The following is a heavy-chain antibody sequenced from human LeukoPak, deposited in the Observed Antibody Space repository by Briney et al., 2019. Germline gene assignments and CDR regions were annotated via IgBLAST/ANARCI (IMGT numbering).Heavy chain of an antibody. CDR1: GLSFSSYW. CDR3: ARAGELRYMDV. D-gene: IGHD3-16*01. CDR2: IKGTGLTT. J-gene: IGHJ6*03. Sequence: QAGGSLRLSCAASGLSFSSYWMSWVRQAPGKGLEWVSTIKGTGLTTYYADSVKGRFTISRDNAKNSLFLQMSSLRADDTAIYYCARAGELRYMDVWGKGTAVTVSS. V-gene: IGHV3-48*04.